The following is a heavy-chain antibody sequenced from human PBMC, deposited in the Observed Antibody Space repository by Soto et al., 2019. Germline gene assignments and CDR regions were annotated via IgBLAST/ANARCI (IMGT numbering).Heavy chain of an antibody. CDR2: MYPGDSDT. J-gene: IGHJ4*02. D-gene: IGHD3-3*01. V-gene: IGHV5-51*07. Sequence: GESLKISCRGSGYDFNTNWFGWVHQLPGRGLEWVGIMYPGDSDTRYNSSLQGHVTLSVDVTVSTAFLQWRSLETSDTGMYFCARLPRDCNKTSCYYADHWGQGTQVTVSS. CDR1: GYDFNTNW. CDR3: ARLPRDCNKTSCYYADH.